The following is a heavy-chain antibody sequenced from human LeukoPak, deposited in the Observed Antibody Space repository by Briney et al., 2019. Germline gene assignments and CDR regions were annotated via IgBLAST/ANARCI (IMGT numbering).Heavy chain of an antibody. D-gene: IGHD2/OR15-2a*01. J-gene: IGHJ4*02. CDR3: ARDGECRAVNHYFDW. CDR2: MSYDGRGE. V-gene: IGHV3-30*04. CDR1: GFTFSTNS. Sequence: PGGSLRLSCAASGFTFSTNSVHWVRQAPGKGLEWVAVMSYDGRGEYYADSVKGRFTISRDNSKITLYLEMNSLRAEDTAVYYCARDGECRAVNHYFDWWGQGTLVTVSS.